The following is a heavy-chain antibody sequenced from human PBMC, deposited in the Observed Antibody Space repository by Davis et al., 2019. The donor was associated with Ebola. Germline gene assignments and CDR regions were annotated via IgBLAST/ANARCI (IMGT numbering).Heavy chain of an antibody. CDR2: INPNSGGT. V-gene: IGHV1-2*02. D-gene: IGHD2-2*01. Sequence: ASVTVSCKASGYTFTGYYMHWVRQAPGQGLEWMGWINPNSGGTNYAQKFQGRVTMTRDTSISTAYMELSRLRSDDTAVYYCAREVMVVVAPMDVWGQGTTVTVSS. J-gene: IGHJ6*02. CDR3: AREVMVVVAPMDV. CDR1: GYTFTGYY.